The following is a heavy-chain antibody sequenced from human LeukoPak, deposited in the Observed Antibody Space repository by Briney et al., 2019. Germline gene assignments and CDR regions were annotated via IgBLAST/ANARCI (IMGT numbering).Heavy chain of an antibody. CDR1: GFTFRDYY. D-gene: IGHD6-13*01. CDR3: ARDSKRRFGSSWYDY. CDR2: ISSSGSTI. V-gene: IGHV3-11*01. J-gene: IGHJ4*02. Sequence: GGSLRLSCAASGFTFRDYYMSWMRQAPGKGLEWVSYISSSGSTIYYADSVKGRFTISRDNAKNSLYLQMNSLRAEDTAVYYCARDSKRRFGSSWYDYWGQGTLVTVSS.